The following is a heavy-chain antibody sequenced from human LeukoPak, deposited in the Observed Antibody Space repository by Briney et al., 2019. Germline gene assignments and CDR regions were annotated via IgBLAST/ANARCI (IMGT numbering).Heavy chain of an antibody. CDR3: ARGMADPYSFDS. Sequence: TSETLSLTCTVSGGSISSSSYYWGWIRQPPGKGLEWIGSIYYSGSTYYNPSLKSRVTISVDTSKNQFSLKLSSVTAADTAVYYCARGMADPYSFDSWGQGTLVTVSS. CDR2: IYYSGST. J-gene: IGHJ4*02. D-gene: IGHD2-21*01. V-gene: IGHV4-39*07. CDR1: GGSISSSSYY.